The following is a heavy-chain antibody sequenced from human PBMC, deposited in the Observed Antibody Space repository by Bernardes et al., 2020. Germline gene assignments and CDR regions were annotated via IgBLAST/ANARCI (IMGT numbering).Heavy chain of an antibody. CDR2: ISTNNGDA. CDR3: AGGRNWNYALDY. J-gene: IGHJ4*02. Sequence: ASVKDSCKASGYTFASSGISGVRQAPGQGLEWMGWISTNNGDAKYAQNLQGRVTMTTDTSTRPAYMELGSLRSDDSAVYYCAGGRNWNYALDYWGQGTQVTVSS. D-gene: IGHD1-7*01. CDR1: GYTFASSG. V-gene: IGHV1-18*01.